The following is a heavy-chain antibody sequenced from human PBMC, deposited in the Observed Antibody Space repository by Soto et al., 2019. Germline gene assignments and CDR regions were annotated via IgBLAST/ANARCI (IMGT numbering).Heavy chain of an antibody. CDR1: AFSFSHYA. CDR3: ARAGYCSGGSCYSPYYYYYGMDV. Sequence: HPGGSLRLSCGASAFSFSHYAMHWVRQAPGKGLECVAVISYDGNIKRYADSVKGRFTISRDNSENTLYLQMNSLSPEDTAVYYCARAGYCSGGSCYSPYYYYYGMDVWGQGTTVTV. D-gene: IGHD2-15*01. V-gene: IGHV3-30-3*01. CDR2: ISYDGNIK. J-gene: IGHJ6*02.